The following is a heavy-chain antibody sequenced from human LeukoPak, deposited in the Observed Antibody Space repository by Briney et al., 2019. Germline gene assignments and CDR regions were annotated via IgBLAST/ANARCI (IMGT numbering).Heavy chain of an antibody. CDR1: GYTFTSYD. J-gene: IGHJ3*02. CDR3: ARGGDYGDPYDAFDI. D-gene: IGHD4-17*01. CDR2: INPNSGGT. Sequence: ASVKVSCKASGYTFTSYDINWVRQATGQGLEWMGWINPNSGGTNYAQKFQGRVTMTRDTSISTAYMELSRLRSDDTAVYYCARGGDYGDPYDAFDIWGQGTMVTVSS. V-gene: IGHV1-2*02.